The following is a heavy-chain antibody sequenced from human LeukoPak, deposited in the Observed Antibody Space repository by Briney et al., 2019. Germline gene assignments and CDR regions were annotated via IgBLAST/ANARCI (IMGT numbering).Heavy chain of an antibody. CDR1: GFTFSSYA. CDR3: ATDGIVVVPAAISDAFDI. Sequence: GASLRLSCAASGFTFSSYAMSWVRQAPGKGLEWVSAISGSGGSTYYADSVKGRFTISRDNSKNTLYLQMNSLRAEDTAVYYCATDGIVVVPAAISDAFDIWGQGTMVTVSS. CDR2: ISGSGGST. D-gene: IGHD2-2*02. V-gene: IGHV3-23*01. J-gene: IGHJ3*02.